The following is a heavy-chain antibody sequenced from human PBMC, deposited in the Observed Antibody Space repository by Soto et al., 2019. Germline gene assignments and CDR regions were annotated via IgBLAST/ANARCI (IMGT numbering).Heavy chain of an antibody. V-gene: IGHV3-23*01. CDR3: AHRTGFDY. J-gene: IGHJ4*02. Sequence: EVQLWESGGGLVQPGGSLRLSCAVSGYTFSSFDMGWVRQAPGKGLEWVSTISGRGGGTNDADSVKGRFTTSRYISTYTVYLQMTSLRAEDTAVYYCAHRTGFDYWGQGALVTVSS. CDR1: GYTFSSFD. CDR2: ISGRGGGT.